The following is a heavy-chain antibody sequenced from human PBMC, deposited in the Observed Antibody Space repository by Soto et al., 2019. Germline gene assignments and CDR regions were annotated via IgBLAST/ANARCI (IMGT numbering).Heavy chain of an antibody. J-gene: IGHJ4*02. D-gene: IGHD3-3*01. CDR3: ARGSGLRFLEWLSSMLDL. CDR2: IYYSGST. CDR1: GGSISSSSYY. Sequence: PSETLSLTCTVSGGSISSSSYYWGWIRQPPGKGLEWIGSIYYSGSTYYNPSLKSRVTISVDTSKNQFSLKLSSVTAADSAVYYCARGSGLRFLEWLSSMLDLWAQGTLVTGSS. V-gene: IGHV4-39*01.